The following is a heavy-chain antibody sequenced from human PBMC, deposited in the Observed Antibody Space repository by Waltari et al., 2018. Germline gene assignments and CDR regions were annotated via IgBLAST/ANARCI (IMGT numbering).Heavy chain of an antibody. D-gene: IGHD6-13*01. CDR1: GYTFTDYY. CDR2: VDPEDGET. CDR3: ATGQLIAAAGKIQPFDY. J-gene: IGHJ4*02. V-gene: IGHV1-69-2*01. Sequence: EVQLVQSGAEVKKPGATVKISCKVSGYTFTDYYMHWVQQAPGKGLEWMGLVDPEDGETIYAEKFQGRVTITADTSTDTAYMELSSLRSEDTAVYYCATGQLIAAAGKIQPFDYWGQGTLVTVSS.